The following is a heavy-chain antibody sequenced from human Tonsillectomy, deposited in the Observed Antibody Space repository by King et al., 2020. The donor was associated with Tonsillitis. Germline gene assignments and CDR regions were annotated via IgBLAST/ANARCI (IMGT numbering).Heavy chain of an antibody. CDR3: ARDSLTATRAFDL. Sequence: VQLVESGGGLVQPGGSLRLSCAASGFTFSSYWMSWVRQAPGKGLEWGANIKQDGSEAYYVDSVTGRLTISSDNAENSLYLQMNSLRAEDTAVDYCARDSLTATRAFDLWGRGTLVTVSS. V-gene: IGHV3-7*03. J-gene: IGHJ2*01. CDR1: GFTFSSYW. CDR2: IKQDGSEA. D-gene: IGHD1-14*01.